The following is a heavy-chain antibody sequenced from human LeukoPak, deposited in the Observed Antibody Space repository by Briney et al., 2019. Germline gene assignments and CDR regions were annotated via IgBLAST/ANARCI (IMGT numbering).Heavy chain of an antibody. Sequence: PSETLSLTCTVSGGAISSYYWSWIRQPAGKGLEWIGRIYISGSTNYNPSLKSRVTMSVDTSKTQFSLNLSSVPAADTAVYYCARVCQQLVRRYYSYYGMDVWGQGTTVTVSS. J-gene: IGHJ6*02. CDR3: ARVCQQLVRRYYSYYGMDV. CDR2: IYISGST. V-gene: IGHV4-4*07. D-gene: IGHD6-13*01. CDR1: GGAISSYY.